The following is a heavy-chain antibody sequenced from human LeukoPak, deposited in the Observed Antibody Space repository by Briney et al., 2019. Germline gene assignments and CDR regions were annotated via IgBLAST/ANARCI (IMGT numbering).Heavy chain of an antibody. V-gene: IGHV3-69-1*01. CDR3: AKDRANWAIDD. Sequence: GESLRLSCVASGFTFTDHPMNWVRQAPGKGLEWISYIGGDGIAFYADSVKGRFTASKDDARKSMYLQMNSLKVEDTAVYYCAKDRANWAIDDWGQGTQVTVSS. D-gene: IGHD3-16*01. CDR1: GFTFTDHP. J-gene: IGHJ4*02. CDR2: IGGDGIA.